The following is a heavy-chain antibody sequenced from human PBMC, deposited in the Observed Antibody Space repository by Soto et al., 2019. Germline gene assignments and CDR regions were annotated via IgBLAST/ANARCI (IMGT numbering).Heavy chain of an antibody. CDR3: ARGLMLWFGELSRRGGYYYYMDV. V-gene: IGHV4-34*01. CDR2: INDSGNI. J-gene: IGHJ6*03. D-gene: IGHD3-10*01. Sequence: QVQLQQWGAGLLKPSETLSLTCAVYGGSFSGYQWTWIRQTPGKGLEWIGEINDSGNINYNPSLKSRVSILVDTAKKQISLKLSLVTAADTAVYYCARGLMLWFGELSRRGGYYYYMDVWGKGTTVTVSS. CDR1: GGSFSGYQ.